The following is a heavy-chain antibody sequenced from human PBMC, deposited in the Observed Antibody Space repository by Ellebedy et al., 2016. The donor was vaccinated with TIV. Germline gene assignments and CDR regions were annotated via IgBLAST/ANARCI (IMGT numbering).Heavy chain of an antibody. CDR1: GYTFTSYG. J-gene: IGHJ4*02. CDR2: INPNSGGT. CDR3: ARVGYDSSGYYCFDY. V-gene: IGHV1-2*02. Sequence: ASVKVSCKASGYTFTSYGISWVRQAPGQGLEWMGWINPNSGGTNYAQKFQGRVTMTRDTSTSTVYMELSSLRSEDTAVYYCARVGYDSSGYYCFDYWGQGTLVTVSS. D-gene: IGHD3-22*01.